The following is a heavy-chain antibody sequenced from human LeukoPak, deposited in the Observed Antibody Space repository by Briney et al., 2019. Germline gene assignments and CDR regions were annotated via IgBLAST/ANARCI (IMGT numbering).Heavy chain of an antibody. D-gene: IGHD3-10*01. CDR1: GGSISSYY. CDR3: ARGRRFGELLYYFDY. V-gene: IGHV4-4*07. J-gene: IGHJ4*02. CDR2: IYTNGAT. Sequence: SETLSLTCTVSGGSISSYYWSWIRQPAGKGLEWIGRIYTNGATNYNPSLKSRVTISVDTSKNQFSLKLSSVTAADTAVYYCARGRRFGELLYYFDYWGQGTLVTVSS.